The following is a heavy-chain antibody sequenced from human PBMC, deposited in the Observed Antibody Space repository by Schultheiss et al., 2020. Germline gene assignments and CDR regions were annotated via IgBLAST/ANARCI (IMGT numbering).Heavy chain of an antibody. CDR1: GYTFTSYD. CDR2: MNPNSGNT. D-gene: IGHD6-13*01. Sequence: AAVKVSCKASGYTFTSYDINWVRQATGQGLEWMGWMNPNSGNTGYAQKFQGRVTITADKSTSTAYMELSSLRSEDTAVYYCAETLRGSSSWYVYYYGMDVWGPGTTVTVAS. V-gene: IGHV1-8*01. J-gene: IGHJ6*02. CDR3: AETLRGSSSWYVYYYGMDV.